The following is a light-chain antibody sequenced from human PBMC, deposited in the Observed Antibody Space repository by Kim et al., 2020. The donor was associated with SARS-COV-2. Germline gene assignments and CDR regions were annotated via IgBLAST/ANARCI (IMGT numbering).Light chain of an antibody. J-gene: IGKJ1*01. V-gene: IGKV1-39*01. CDR3: QQSYSTPWT. CDR1: QNINSY. Sequence: ASVGDRVTITCRASQNINSYLHWYQQKPGKAPKLLIYAASTLQSGVPSRFSGSGSGTDFTLTISSLQPEDFATYYCQQSYSTPWTFGQGTKVDIK. CDR2: AAS.